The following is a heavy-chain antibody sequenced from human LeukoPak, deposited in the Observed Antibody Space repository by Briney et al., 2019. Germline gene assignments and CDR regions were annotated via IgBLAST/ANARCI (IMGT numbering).Heavy chain of an antibody. CDR1: GFTFSSYS. V-gene: IGHV3-48*01. D-gene: IGHD3-10*01. J-gene: IGHJ4*02. CDR3: ARGRLLWFGELNASLDY. CDR2: ISSSSSTI. Sequence: GGSLRLSCAASGFTFSSYSMNWVRQAPGKGLEWVSYISSSSSTIYYADSVKGRFTISRDNAKNSLYLQMNSLRAEDTAVYYCARGRLLWFGELNASLDYWGQGTLVTVSS.